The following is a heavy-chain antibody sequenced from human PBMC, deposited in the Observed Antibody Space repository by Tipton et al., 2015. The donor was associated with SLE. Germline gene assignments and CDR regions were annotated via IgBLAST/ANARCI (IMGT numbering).Heavy chain of an antibody. D-gene: IGHD1-14*01. V-gene: IGHV5-51*01. J-gene: IGHJ4*02. Sequence: VQLVQSGAEVKKPGESLKISCKGSGYSFTSYWVAWVRQMPGKGLEWMGIIYPADSDTRYSPSFQGQVTISADKSISTAYLQWSSLKASDTAMYYCARQGTSEWDYFDYWGQGTLVTVSS. CDR2: IYPADSDT. CDR3: ARQGTSEWDYFDY. CDR1: GYSFTSYW.